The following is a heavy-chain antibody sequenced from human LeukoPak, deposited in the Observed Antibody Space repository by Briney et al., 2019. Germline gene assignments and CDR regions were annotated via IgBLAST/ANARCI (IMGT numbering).Heavy chain of an antibody. CDR1: GDSISMHY. Sequence: SETLSLTCSVSGDSISMHYWSWIRQPPGKGLEWIGYIDHTGSTNYNPSLKSRVTIPVDTSKNQFSLKLNSVTAADTAVYYCARTTEEYYGSGKFRKYYSYYYYMDVWGKGTTVTVSS. D-gene: IGHD3-10*01. CDR3: ARTTEEYYGSGKFRKYYSYYYYMDV. J-gene: IGHJ6*03. V-gene: IGHV4-59*11. CDR2: IDHTGST.